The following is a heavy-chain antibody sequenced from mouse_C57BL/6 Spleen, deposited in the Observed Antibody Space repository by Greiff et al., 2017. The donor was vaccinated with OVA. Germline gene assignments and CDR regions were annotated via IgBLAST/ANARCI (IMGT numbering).Heavy chain of an antibody. Sequence: VQLQQSGPALVKPGASVKISCKASGYAFSSSWMNWVKQRPGKGLEWIGRIYPGDGDTNYNGKFKGKATMTADKSSSTAYMQLSSLTSEDSAVYFCARDPSYYAMGYWGQGTSVTVSS. J-gene: IGHJ4*01. CDR1: GYAFSSSW. CDR2: IYPGDGDT. CDR3: ARDPSYYAMGY. V-gene: IGHV1-82*01.